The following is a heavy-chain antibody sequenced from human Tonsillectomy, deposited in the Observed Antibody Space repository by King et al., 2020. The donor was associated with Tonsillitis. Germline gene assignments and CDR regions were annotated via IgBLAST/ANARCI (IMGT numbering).Heavy chain of an antibody. D-gene: IGHD6-19*01. CDR2: ISSSSSYI. J-gene: IGHJ3*02. V-gene: IGHV3-21*01. CDR1: GFTFSSYS. CDR3: ARRRGWAGDDAFDI. Sequence: VQLVESGGGLVKPGGSLRLSCAASGFTFSSYSMNWVRQAPGKGLEWVSSISSSSSYIYYADSVKGRFTISRDNAKNSLYLQMNILRAEDTAVYYCARRRGWAGDDAFDIWGQGTMVTVSS.